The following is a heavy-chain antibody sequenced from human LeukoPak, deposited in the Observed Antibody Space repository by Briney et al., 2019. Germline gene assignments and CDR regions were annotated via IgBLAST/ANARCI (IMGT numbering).Heavy chain of an antibody. J-gene: IGHJ6*02. CDR2: IYYSGST. Sequence: PSETLSLTCTVSGGSVSSSSYYWSWIRQPPGKGLEWIGYIYYSGSTNHNPSLKSRVTISIDTSKNQFSLKLSSVTAADTAVYYCARERRLWSGGYYGMDVWSQGTTVTVSS. CDR1: GGSVSSSSYY. CDR3: ARERRLWSGGYYGMDV. D-gene: IGHD3-3*01. V-gene: IGHV4-61*01.